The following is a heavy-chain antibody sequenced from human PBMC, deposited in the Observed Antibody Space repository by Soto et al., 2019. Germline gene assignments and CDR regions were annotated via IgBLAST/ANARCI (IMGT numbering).Heavy chain of an antibody. Sequence: SETLSLTCTVSGGSISSYYWSWIRQPPGKGLEWIGYIYYSGSTNYNPSLKSRVTISVDTSKNQFSLKLSSVTAADTAVYYCAYNGEPHAFDIWGQGTMVTVSS. V-gene: IGHV4-59*01. D-gene: IGHD3-10*01. CDR3: AYNGEPHAFDI. J-gene: IGHJ3*02. CDR2: IYYSGST. CDR1: GGSISSYY.